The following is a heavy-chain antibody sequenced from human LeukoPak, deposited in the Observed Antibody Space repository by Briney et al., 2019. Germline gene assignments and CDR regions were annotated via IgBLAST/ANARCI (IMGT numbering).Heavy chain of an antibody. CDR3: ARSWVAGYGTVLDY. Sequence: GESLKISCKGSGYSFTRYWISWVRQMPGKGLEWMGIIYPGDSDTGYSPSFQGQVTISADKSINTAYLQWSSLKASDTAMYYCARSWVAGYGTVLDYWGQGTLVTVPS. V-gene: IGHV5-51*01. J-gene: IGHJ4*02. CDR2: IYPGDSDT. D-gene: IGHD6-19*01. CDR1: GYSFTRYW.